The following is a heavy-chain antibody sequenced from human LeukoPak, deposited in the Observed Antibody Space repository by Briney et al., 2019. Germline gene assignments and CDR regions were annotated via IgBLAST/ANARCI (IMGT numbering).Heavy chain of an antibody. CDR3: ARRTGYYNGFDY. D-gene: IGHD3-9*01. V-gene: IGHV4-59*01. CDR2: IYYSGTT. CDR1: GGFLISYY. J-gene: IGHJ4*02. Sequence: PSETLSLTCRVSGGFLISYYRSWIRQPPGMGLEWIGYIYYSGTTNHNPSLKSRVTISLDTSKNQFSLKLSSVTAADTAVYYCARRTGYYNGFDYWGQGTVVTVSS.